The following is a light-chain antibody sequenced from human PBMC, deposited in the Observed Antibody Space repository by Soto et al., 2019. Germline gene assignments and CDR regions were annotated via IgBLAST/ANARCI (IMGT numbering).Light chain of an antibody. V-gene: IGLV2-8*01. CDR1: SSDVGGYNY. Sequence: QSVLTQPPSASGSPGQSVTISCTGTSSDVGGYNYVSWYQQHPGKAPKLMIYEVSKRPSGVPDRFSGSKSGNTASLNVSGLQAEYEADYYCNSYAGSNNWVFGGGTMLTAL. CDR3: NSYAGSNNWV. J-gene: IGLJ3*02. CDR2: EVS.